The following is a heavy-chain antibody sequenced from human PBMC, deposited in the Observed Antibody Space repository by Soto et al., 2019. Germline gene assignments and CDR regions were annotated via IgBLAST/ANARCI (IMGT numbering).Heavy chain of an antibody. J-gene: IGHJ4*02. CDR3: AKDRTVAARNFDY. V-gene: IGHV3-23*01. CDR2: ISTSIDAT. Sequence: PGGSLRLSCAASGFAFSNYAMHWVRQAPGKGLEWVSSISTSIDATYYADSVKGRFTISRDDSKNTLYLQMNSLRAEDSAVYYCAKDRTVAARNFDYWGQGTQVTVPS. CDR1: GFAFSNYA. D-gene: IGHD6-6*01.